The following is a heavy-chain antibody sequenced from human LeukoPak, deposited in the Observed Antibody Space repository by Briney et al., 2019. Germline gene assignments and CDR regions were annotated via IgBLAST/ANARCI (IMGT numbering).Heavy chain of an antibody. V-gene: IGHV4-38-2*01. Sequence: SETLSLTCAVYGGSFSGYYWGWIRQPPGKGLEWIGSVYHSGSTYYKPSLKSRVTISLDTSKNQFSLKLSSVTAADTAVYYCARTYYYYMDVWGKGTTVTVS. CDR2: VYHSGST. CDR1: GGSFSGYY. CDR3: ARTYYYYMDV. J-gene: IGHJ6*03.